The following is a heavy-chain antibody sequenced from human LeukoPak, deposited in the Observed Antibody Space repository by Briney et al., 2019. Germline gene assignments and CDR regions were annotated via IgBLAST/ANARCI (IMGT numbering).Heavy chain of an antibody. Sequence: SGTLSLTCVVSGDSISTNHWWSWVRQPPGKGLEWIGEVYHSGSTNYNPSLKSRVTISVDTSKNQFSLKLSSVTAADTAVYYCATLYYYYGMDVWGQGTTVTVSS. CDR1: GDSISTNHW. CDR2: VYHSGST. CDR3: ATLYYYYGMDV. V-gene: IGHV4-4*02. J-gene: IGHJ6*02.